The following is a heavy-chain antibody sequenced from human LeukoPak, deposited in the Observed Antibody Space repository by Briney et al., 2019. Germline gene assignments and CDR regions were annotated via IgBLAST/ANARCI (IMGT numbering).Heavy chain of an antibody. J-gene: IGHJ4*02. CDR2: IYTSGST. CDR1: GGSISSYY. CDR3: ARSDYDFWSGYSLFDY. Sequence: SETLSLTCTVSGGSISSYYWSWIRQPAGKGLEWIGRIYTSGSTNYNPSLKSRVTISVDTSKNQFSLKLRFVTAADTAVYYCARSDYDFWSGYSLFDYWGQGTLVTVSS. V-gene: IGHV4-4*07. D-gene: IGHD3-3*01.